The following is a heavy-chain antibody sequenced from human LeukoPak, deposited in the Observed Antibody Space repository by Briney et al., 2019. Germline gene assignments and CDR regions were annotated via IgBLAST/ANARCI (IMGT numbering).Heavy chain of an antibody. CDR2: ISGSGGDI. V-gene: IGHV3-11*01. D-gene: IGHD1-26*01. J-gene: IGHJ4*02. CDR1: GFTFSNYY. CDR3: ARDIRAVGVTLYFDY. Sequence: PGGSLRLSCAASGFTFSNYYMSWIRQTPGKGLEWLSYISGSGGDIHYADSVKGRFTISRDNAKNSLYLQMNSLRAEDTAIYYCARDIRAVGVTLYFDYWGQGILVTVTS.